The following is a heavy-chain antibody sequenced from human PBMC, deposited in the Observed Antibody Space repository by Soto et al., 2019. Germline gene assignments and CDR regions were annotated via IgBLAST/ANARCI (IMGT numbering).Heavy chain of an antibody. Sequence: QVQLQESGPGLVKPSQTLSLTCTVSGGSISSGDYYWSWIRQPPGKGLEWIGYIYYSGSTYYNPSLKSRVTISVDTSKNQCSLKLSSVTAADTAVYYCATSFAPPGITGTTSWFDPWGQGTLVTVSS. D-gene: IGHD1-7*01. CDR3: ATSFAPPGITGTTSWFDP. CDR1: GGSISSGDYY. J-gene: IGHJ5*02. V-gene: IGHV4-30-4*01. CDR2: IYYSGST.